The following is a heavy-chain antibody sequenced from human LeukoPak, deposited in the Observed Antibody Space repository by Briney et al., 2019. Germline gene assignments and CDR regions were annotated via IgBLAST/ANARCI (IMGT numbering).Heavy chain of an antibody. J-gene: IGHJ3*02. Sequence: PSETLSRTGTVSGFSISSYYWSWIRQRAGNGLEGIVRIYTSRSTHYNPSLKSRVPMSVDPSKTQFSLKLSSVTAADTAVYYCARDSQMATKAGWVGDAFDIWGQGTMVTVSS. CDR3: ARDSQMATKAGWVGDAFDI. D-gene: IGHD5-24*01. V-gene: IGHV4-4*07. CDR2: IYTSRST. CDR1: GFSISSYY.